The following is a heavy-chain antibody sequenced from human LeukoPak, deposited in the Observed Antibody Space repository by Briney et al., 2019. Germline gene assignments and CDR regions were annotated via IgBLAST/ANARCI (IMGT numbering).Heavy chain of an antibody. Sequence: ASVKVSSTASGYTFTGYYMHWVRQAPGQGLEWMGWINPNSGGTNYAQKFQGRVTMTRDTSISTAYMELSRLRSDDTAVYYCARVNYYDSSGYQYWGQGTLVTVSS. D-gene: IGHD3-22*01. CDR2: INPNSGGT. J-gene: IGHJ4*02. CDR1: GYTFTGYY. CDR3: ARVNYYDSSGYQY. V-gene: IGHV1-2*02.